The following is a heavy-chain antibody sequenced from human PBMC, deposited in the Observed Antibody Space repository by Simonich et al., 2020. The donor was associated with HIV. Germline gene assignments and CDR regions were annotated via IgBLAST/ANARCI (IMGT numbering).Heavy chain of an antibody. V-gene: IGHV4-34*01. CDR2: INQSGIP. CDR3: ARRDRELILYFDY. CDR1: GGSFSGYY. Sequence: QVQLQQWGAGRLKPSETLSLTCAVYGGSFSGYYWSWIRQPPGKGLEWIGEINQSGIPNYTSSLNSRATISVDKSKNQFSLKLSSVTAADTAIYYCARRDRELILYFDYWGQGNLVTVSS. D-gene: IGHD3-3*01. J-gene: IGHJ4*02.